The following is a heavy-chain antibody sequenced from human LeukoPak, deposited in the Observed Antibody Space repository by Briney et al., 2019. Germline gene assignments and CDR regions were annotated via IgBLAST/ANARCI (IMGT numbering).Heavy chain of an antibody. D-gene: IGHD2-2*01. CDR2: ISAYNGNT. CDR3: AREVDCSSTSCRGHYYFDY. J-gene: IGHJ4*02. CDR1: GYTFTSYG. V-gene: IGHV1-18*01. Sequence: ASVKVSCKASGYTFTSYGISWVRQAPGQGLEWMGWISAYNGNTNYAQKLQGRVTMTTDTSTSTAYMELRSLRSEDTAVYYCAREVDCSSTSCRGHYYFDYWGQGTLVTVSS.